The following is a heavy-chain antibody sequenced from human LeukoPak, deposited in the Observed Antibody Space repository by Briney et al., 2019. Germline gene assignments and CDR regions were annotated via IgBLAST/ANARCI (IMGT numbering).Heavy chain of an antibody. CDR1: GFTFSSYA. Sequence: GGSLRLSCVASGFTFSSYAMNWVRQAPGKGLEWVAVIWYDGSNKYYADSVKGRFTISRDNSKNTLYLQMNSLGAEDTAVYYCARDPSLGVAYFDYWGQGTLVTVSS. J-gene: IGHJ4*02. CDR2: IWYDGSNK. CDR3: ARDPSLGVAYFDY. D-gene: IGHD3-3*01. V-gene: IGHV3-33*08.